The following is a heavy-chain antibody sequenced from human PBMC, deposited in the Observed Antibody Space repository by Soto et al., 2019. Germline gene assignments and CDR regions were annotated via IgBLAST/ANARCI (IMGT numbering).Heavy chain of an antibody. Sequence: PGGSLRLSCAACGFSISSYAMIWVRQAPGKGLEWVSAISGSGGSTYYADSVKGRFTISGDNSKNTLYLQMNSLRAEDTAVYYCAKDRGSLITGKLDYWGQGTLVTVSS. V-gene: IGHV3-23*01. J-gene: IGHJ4*02. CDR3: AKDRGSLITGKLDY. CDR1: GFSISSYA. CDR2: ISGSGGST. D-gene: IGHD1-20*01.